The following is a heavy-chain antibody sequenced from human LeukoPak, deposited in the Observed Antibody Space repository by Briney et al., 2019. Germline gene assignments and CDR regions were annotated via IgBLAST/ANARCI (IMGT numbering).Heavy chain of an antibody. CDR2: SNPNSGDT. V-gene: IGHV1-2*02. CDR3: ARAGYCIDDVCYTSSRYHYYMDV. J-gene: IGHJ6*03. D-gene: IGHD2-8*01. Sequence: ASVKVSCKASGGTFSSYAISWVRQAPGQGLEWMGWSNPNSGDTNYAQKFQGRVTMTRDTSISTAYMELSRLRSDDTAVYYCARAGYCIDDVCYTSSRYHYYMDVWGRGTPVTVSS. CDR1: GGTFSSYA.